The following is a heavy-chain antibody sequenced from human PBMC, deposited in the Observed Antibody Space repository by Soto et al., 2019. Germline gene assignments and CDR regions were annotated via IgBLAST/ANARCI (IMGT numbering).Heavy chain of an antibody. CDR2: ISSSSSVI. J-gene: IGHJ6*03. Sequence: GSLRLSCATSGFILSDCAMNWVRQATGKGLEWVSYISSSSSVIDYADSVKGRFTVSRDNARNSLYLQMNSLRAEDTAVYYCARDLSWGSNWYYYMDVWGKGTTVTVSS. CDR3: ARDLSWGSNWYYYMDV. D-gene: IGHD7-27*01. CDR1: GFILSDCA. V-gene: IGHV3-48*01.